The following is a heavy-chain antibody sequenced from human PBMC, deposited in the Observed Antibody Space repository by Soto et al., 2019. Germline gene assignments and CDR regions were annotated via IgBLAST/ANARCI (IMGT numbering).Heavy chain of an antibody. V-gene: IGHV1-8*01. CDR3: ARSWLTAFDY. J-gene: IGHJ4*02. D-gene: IGHD6-19*01. CDR1: GYTFTSYD. CDR2: MNPNSGKT. Sequence: QVQLVQSGSEVKKPGASVKVSCKASGYTFTSYDINWVRQATGQGLEWMGWMNPNSGKTDYAQKFQGRVTMTRNTSISTSYMGLSSLRSEDTAEYYCARSWLTAFDYWGQGTLDTVSS.